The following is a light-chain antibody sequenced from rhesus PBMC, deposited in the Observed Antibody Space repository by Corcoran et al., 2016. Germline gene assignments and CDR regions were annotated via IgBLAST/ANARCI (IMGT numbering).Light chain of an antibody. CDR1: QSVSSS. J-gene: IGKJ1*01. V-gene: IGKV3-42*03. CDR2: GAS. CDR3: QQYSNWPRT. Sequence: EIVMTQSPATLSLSPGERATLSCRASQSVSSSLAWYQQKPGQAPRLLIYGASSRATGIPYRFSGSGSGTGFTLTISSLEPEDFAVYYCQQYSNWPRTFGQGTKVEIK.